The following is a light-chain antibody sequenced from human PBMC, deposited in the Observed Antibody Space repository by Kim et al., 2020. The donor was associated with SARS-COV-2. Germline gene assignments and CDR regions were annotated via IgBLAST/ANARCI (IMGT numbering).Light chain of an antibody. J-gene: IGKJ2*01. Sequence: LSASVGDRFTITCRASQTISTYLNWYHQKPGKAPNLLIYATSNLQNGVPSRFSGSGSGTDFTLTISSLQPEDFAIYYCQQTYGTPTFGQGTKLEI. V-gene: IGKV1-39*01. CDR1: QTISTY. CDR2: ATS. CDR3: QQTYGTPT.